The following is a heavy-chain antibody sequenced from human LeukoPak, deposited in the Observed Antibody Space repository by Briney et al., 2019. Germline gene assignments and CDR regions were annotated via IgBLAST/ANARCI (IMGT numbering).Heavy chain of an antibody. J-gene: IGHJ4*02. CDR2: ISAYNGNT. V-gene: IGHV1-18*01. CDR3: ARESISRPGTLYSGYDWFDY. Sequence: ASVKVSCKASGYTFTIYGISWVRQAPGQGLEWMGWISAYNGNTNYAQKLQGRVTMTRDMSTSTVYMEPSSLRSEDTAVYYCARESISRPGTLYSGYDWFDYWGQGTLVTVSS. CDR1: GYTFTIYG. D-gene: IGHD5-12*01.